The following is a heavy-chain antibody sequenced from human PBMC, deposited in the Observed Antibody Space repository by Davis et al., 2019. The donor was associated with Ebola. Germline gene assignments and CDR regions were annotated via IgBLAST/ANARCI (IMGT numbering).Heavy chain of an antibody. CDR2: IIPIFGTA. CDR1: GGTFSSYA. J-gene: IGHJ5*02. CDR3: ARDPTYYDILTGYYTYAKYNWFDP. Sequence: AASVKVSCKASGGTFSSYAISWVRQAPGQGLEWMGGIIPIFGTANYAQKFQGRVTITRDTSASTAYMELSSLRSEDTAVYYCARDPTYYDILTGYYTYAKYNWFDPWGQGTLVTVSS. V-gene: IGHV1-69*05. D-gene: IGHD3-9*01.